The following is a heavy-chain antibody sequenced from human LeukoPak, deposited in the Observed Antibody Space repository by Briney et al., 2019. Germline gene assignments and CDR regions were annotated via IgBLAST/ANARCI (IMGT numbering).Heavy chain of an antibody. CDR3: TRESGYWGAFDI. J-gene: IGHJ3*02. CDR1: GFTFSSYW. CDR2: IKQDGSEK. Sequence: GGSLRLSCAASGFTFSSYWMSWVRQAPGKGLEWVANIKQDGSEKYYVDSVKGRFTISRDNAKNSLYLQMNSLKTEDTAVYYCTRESGYWGAFDIWGQGTMVTVSS. V-gene: IGHV3-7*03. D-gene: IGHD5-12*01.